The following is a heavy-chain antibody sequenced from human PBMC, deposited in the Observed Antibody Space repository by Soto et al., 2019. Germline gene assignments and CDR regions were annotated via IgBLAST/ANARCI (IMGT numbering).Heavy chain of an antibody. D-gene: IGHD6-19*01. Sequence: GASVKVSCKASGYTLTSYAMHWVRQAPGQRLEWMGWINAGNGNTKYSQKFQGRVTITRDTSASTVYMELSSLRSEDTIVYYCARDRGAVAGPDAGMDVWGQGTTVTVSS. V-gene: IGHV1-3*01. CDR2: INAGNGNT. J-gene: IGHJ6*02. CDR1: GYTLTSYA. CDR3: ARDRGAVAGPDAGMDV.